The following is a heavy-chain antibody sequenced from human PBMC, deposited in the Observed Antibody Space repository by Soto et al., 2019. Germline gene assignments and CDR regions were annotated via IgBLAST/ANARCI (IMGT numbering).Heavy chain of an antibody. CDR2: RYYSEST. D-gene: IGHD2-15*01. CDR1: GGTITTCGYY. V-gene: IGHV4-31*03. CDR3: AMTKCSGGSCYSWCLDY. Sequence: SGSLSLTCTVSGGTITTCGYYWCWIRQLPGKGLEWSGHRYYSESTYYHPSLRSRVTTSLDASNNQFSMKLSFVTAAETAMYYCAMTKCSGGSCYSWCLDYWGQGTPVTVSS. J-gene: IGHJ4*02.